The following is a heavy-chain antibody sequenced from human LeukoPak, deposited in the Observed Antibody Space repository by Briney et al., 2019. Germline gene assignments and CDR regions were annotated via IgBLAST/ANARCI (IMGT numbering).Heavy chain of an antibody. CDR3: ARHRAAAGSQYYHYGMDV. D-gene: IGHD6-13*01. Sequence: SETLSLTCTVSGGSISSYYWRWIRQPPGKGLEWIGYIYYRGSTNYNPSLKSRVTISVDTSKNQFSLKLSSVTAADTAVYYCARHRAAAGSQYYHYGMDVWGQGTTVTVSS. J-gene: IGHJ6*02. CDR2: IYYRGST. CDR1: GGSISSYY. V-gene: IGHV4-59*08.